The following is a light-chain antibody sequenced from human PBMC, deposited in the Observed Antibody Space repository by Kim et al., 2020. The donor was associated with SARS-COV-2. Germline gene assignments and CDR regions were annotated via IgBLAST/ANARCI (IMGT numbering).Light chain of an antibody. CDR2: DAV. V-gene: IGKV1-16*01. CDR3: QQYRSYPFT. J-gene: IGKJ3*01. CDR1: RVINNY. Sequence: APVENGAPSAGGASRVINNYLAWYQQKPGKAPRPLIYDAVNRPSGIPERFSGSGSGTEFTLTISSLQPEDFAVYYGQQYRSYPFTFGPGTKVDIK.